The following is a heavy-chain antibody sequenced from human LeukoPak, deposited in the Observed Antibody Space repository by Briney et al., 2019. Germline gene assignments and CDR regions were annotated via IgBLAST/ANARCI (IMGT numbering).Heavy chain of an antibody. J-gene: IGHJ4*02. V-gene: IGHV3-21*04. CDR2: ISSSSSYI. Sequence: GGSLRLSCAASGFTFSSYSMNWVRQAPGKGLEWVSSISSSSSYIYYADSVKGRFTISRDNAKNSLYLQMNSLRAEDTAVYYCAKDKGNWNDGLDYWGQGTLVTVSS. CDR3: AKDKGNWNDGLDY. D-gene: IGHD1-1*01. CDR1: GFTFSSYS.